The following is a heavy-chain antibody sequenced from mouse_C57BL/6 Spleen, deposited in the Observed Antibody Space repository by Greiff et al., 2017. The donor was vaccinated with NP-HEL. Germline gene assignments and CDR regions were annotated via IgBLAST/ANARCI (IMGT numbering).Heavy chain of an antibody. J-gene: IGHJ3*01. CDR3: TRSDYCSKYFFAY. V-gene: IGHV1-15*01. CDR1: GYTFTDYE. D-gene: IGHD2-5*01. Sequence: VQLQQSGAELVRPGASVTLSCKASGYTFTDYEMHWVKQTPVHGLEWIGAIDPETGGTAYNQKFKGKAILTADKSSSTAYMELRSLTSEDSAVYYCTRSDYCSKYFFAYRGQGTLVTVSA. CDR2: IDPETGGT.